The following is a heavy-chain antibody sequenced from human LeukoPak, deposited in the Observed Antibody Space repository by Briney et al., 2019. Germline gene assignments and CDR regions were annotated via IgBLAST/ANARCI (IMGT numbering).Heavy chain of an antibody. J-gene: IGHJ4*02. CDR3: AKTPEGILRAAASPFDY. Sequence: PGGSLRLSCAASGFTFSSYWMSWVRQAPGKGLEWVSGISWNSGSIGYADSVKGRFTISRDNAKNSLYLQMNSLRAEDTALYYCAKTPEGILRAAASPFDYWGQGTLVTVSS. V-gene: IGHV3-9*01. CDR2: ISWNSGSI. D-gene: IGHD6-13*01. CDR1: GFTFSSYW.